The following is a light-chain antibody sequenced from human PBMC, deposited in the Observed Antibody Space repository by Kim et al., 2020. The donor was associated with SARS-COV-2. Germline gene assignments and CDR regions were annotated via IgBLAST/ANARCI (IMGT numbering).Light chain of an antibody. CDR3: LQDYNNPWT. V-gene: IGKV1-6*01. J-gene: IGKJ1*01. Sequence: ASIGDRVPITCRASQGIRNDLGWYQQKPGKAPKLLIYAASTLQSGVPSRFSGSGSGTDFTLIINSLQPEDFATYYCLQDYNNPWTFGQGTKVDIK. CDR1: QGIRND. CDR2: AAS.